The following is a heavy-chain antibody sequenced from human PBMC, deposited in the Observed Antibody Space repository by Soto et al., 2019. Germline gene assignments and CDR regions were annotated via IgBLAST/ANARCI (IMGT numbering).Heavy chain of an antibody. D-gene: IGHD3-22*01. CDR3: ERESHSPELVVVNSYYGMDV. J-gene: IGHJ6*02. CDR1: GFTFSSYG. V-gene: IGHV3-33*01. CDR2: IWYDGSNK. Sequence: GGSLRLSCAASGFTFSSYGMHWVRQAPGKGLEWVAVIWYDGSNKYHADSVKGRFTISRDNSKNTLYLQMNSLRAEDTAVYYCERESHSPELVVVNSYYGMDVWGQGTPATVSS.